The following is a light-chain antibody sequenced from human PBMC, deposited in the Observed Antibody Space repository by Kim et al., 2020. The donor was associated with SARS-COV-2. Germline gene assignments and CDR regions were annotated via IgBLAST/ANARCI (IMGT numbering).Light chain of an antibody. J-gene: IGLJ2*01. Sequence: GQSITISCTGTSSDVGGYNYVSWYQQHPCNAPKLMIYDVSKRPSGVSNRFSGSKSGNTASLTISGLQAEDEADYYCSSYTSSSTVVFGGGTQLTVL. CDR1: SSDVGGYNY. V-gene: IGLV2-14*04. CDR2: DVS. CDR3: SSYTSSSTVV.